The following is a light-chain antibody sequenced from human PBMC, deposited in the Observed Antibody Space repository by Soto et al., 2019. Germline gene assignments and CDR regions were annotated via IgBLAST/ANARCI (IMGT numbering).Light chain of an antibody. CDR2: EVS. V-gene: IGLV2-8*01. Sequence: QSALTQPASVSGSPGQSITISCTGTSSDVGAYNYISWYQQHPGKAPKLMIYEVSNRPSGVPDRFSGSKSGNTASLTVSGLQAEDEADYYCSSYAGSSNVFGTGTKVTVL. CDR3: SSYAGSSNV. CDR1: SSDVGAYNY. J-gene: IGLJ1*01.